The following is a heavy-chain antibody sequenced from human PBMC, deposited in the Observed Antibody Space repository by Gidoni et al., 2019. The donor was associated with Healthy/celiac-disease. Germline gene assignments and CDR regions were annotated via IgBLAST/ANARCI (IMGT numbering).Heavy chain of an antibody. Sequence: EVQLVESGGGLVQPGGSLRLSCAASGFTFDDYGMHWVRQAPGKGLGWVSGIGWNSARIGYADSVKGRFIISRDNAKNSLYLQMNSLRAEDTALYYCAKDIQFGAATYVVDYWGQGTLVTVSS. V-gene: IGHV3-9*01. CDR3: AKDIQFGAATYVVDY. D-gene: IGHD2-15*01. J-gene: IGHJ4*02. CDR2: IGWNSARI. CDR1: GFTFDDYG.